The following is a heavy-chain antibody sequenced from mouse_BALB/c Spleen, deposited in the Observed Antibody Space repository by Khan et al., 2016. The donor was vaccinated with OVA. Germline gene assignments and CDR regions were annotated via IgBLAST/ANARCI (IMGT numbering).Heavy chain of an antibody. D-gene: IGHD2-12*01. CDR2: INPCNGYP. V-gene: IGHV1-4*01. Sequence: QVRLQQSGAELARPGASVKMSCKASGYTFTSYTIHWIKMRPGQGLEWIGYINPCNGYPNYNKKFKDKATLTADKSSTTAYLQMSSLTSDDSADYTGVKDGACLGNDGWFAYWGLGTLVTVSA. CDR1: GYTFTSYT. CDR3: VKDGACLGNDGWFAY. J-gene: IGHJ3*01.